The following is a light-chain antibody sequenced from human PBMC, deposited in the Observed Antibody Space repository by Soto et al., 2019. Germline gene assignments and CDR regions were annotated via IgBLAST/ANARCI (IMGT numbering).Light chain of an antibody. V-gene: IGKV3-20*01. CDR1: QSVKNYY. CDR3: QHYDGSPRT. J-gene: IGKJ2*01. CDR2: GIF. Sequence: ETVVTQFPATVSLSPGERATLYCRTGQSVKNYYLAWYQQKPGQAPRLLVYGIFNRATGVPARFSGSGSGTDFTLTISGLEPEDSAVYYCQHYDGSPRTFGQGTKVEIK.